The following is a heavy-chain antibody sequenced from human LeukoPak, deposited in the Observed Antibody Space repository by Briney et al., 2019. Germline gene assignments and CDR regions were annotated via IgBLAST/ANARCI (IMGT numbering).Heavy chain of an antibody. CDR2: MNPNSGNT. J-gene: IGHJ4*02. CDR1: GYTFTSYD. CDR3: ATEGLRFLEWY. D-gene: IGHD3-3*01. V-gene: IGHV1-8*03. Sequence: ASVKVSCKASGYTFTSYDINWVRQATGQGLEWMGWMNPNSGNTGYAQKFQGRVTITRNTSISTAYMELSSLRSEDTAVYFCATEGLRFLEWYWGQGTLVTVSS.